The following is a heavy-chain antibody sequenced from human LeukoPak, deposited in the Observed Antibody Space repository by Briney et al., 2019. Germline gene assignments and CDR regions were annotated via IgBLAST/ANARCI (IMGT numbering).Heavy chain of an antibody. J-gene: IGHJ3*02. D-gene: IGHD1-26*01. Sequence: PSETLSLTCTVSGYSISSGYYWGWIRQPPGKGLEWIGSIYHSGSTYYNPSLKSRVTISVDTSKNQFSLKLSSVTAAGTAVYYCARSDSQWELRKDAFDIWAKGQWSPSLQ. V-gene: IGHV4-38-2*02. CDR2: IYHSGST. CDR1: GYSISSGYY. CDR3: ARSDSQWELRKDAFDI.